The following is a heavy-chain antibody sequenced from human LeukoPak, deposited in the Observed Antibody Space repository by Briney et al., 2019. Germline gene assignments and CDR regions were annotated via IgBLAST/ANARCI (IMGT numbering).Heavy chain of an antibody. V-gene: IGHV4-34*01. J-gene: IGHJ6*03. CDR1: GGSFSGYY. Sequence: SETLSLTCAVYGGSFSGYYWSWIRQPPGKGLEWIGEINHSGSTNYNPSLKSRVTISVDKSKNQFSLKLSSVTAADTAVYYCARAGSGWPHYYYYYYMDVWGKGTTVTVSS. CDR3: ARAGSGWPHYYYYYYMDV. CDR2: INHSGST. D-gene: IGHD6-19*01.